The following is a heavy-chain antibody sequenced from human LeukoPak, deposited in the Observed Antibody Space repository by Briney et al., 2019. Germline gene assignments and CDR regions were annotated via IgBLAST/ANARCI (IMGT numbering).Heavy chain of an antibody. CDR3: ASMGYCSSTSCDYYYYMDV. J-gene: IGHJ6*03. CDR1: GGSISSYY. CDR2: IYTSGST. D-gene: IGHD2-2*01. V-gene: IGHV4-4*07. Sequence: SETLSLTCTVSGGSISSYYWSWIRQPAGKGLEWIGRIYTSGSTNYNPSLKSRVTMSVDTSKNQFSLKLSSVTAADTAVYYCASMGYCSSTSCDYYYYMDVWGKGTTVTVSS.